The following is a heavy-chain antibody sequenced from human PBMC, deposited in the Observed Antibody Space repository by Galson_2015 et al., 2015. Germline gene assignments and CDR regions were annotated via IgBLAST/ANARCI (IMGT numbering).Heavy chain of an antibody. Sequence: SLRLSCAPSGFIFSDFYMSWLRQPPGKGLEWVSYISGISTNIQYADSVRGRFTVSRDNSKNSLYLQMNSLRVEDTAVYYGARDLSNGGHDYWGQGALVTVSS. J-gene: IGHJ4*02. CDR3: ARDLSNGGHDY. CDR1: GFIFSDFY. D-gene: IGHD4-23*01. CDR2: ISGISTNI. V-gene: IGHV3-11*01.